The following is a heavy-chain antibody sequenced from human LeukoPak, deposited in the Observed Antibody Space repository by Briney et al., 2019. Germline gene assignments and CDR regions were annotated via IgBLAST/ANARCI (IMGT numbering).Heavy chain of an antibody. J-gene: IGHJ4*02. D-gene: IGHD3-10*01. CDR2: IYHSGST. V-gene: IGHV4-38-2*01. CDR1: GYSISSGYY. CDR3: ARLDGRLLWFGELLSHYYFDY. Sequence: SETLCLTCAVSGYSISSGYYWGWIRQPPGKGLEWIGSIYHSGSTYYNPSLKSRVTISVDTSKNQFSLKLSSVTAADTAVYYCARLDGRLLWFGELLSHYYFDYWGQGTLVTVSS.